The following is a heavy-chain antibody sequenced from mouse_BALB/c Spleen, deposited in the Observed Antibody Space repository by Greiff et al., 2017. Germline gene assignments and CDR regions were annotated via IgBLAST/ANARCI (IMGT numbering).Heavy chain of an antibody. D-gene: IGHD1-1*01. J-gene: IGHJ1*01. CDR2: INPYNGDT. CDR1: GYSFTGYF. V-gene: IGHV1-37*01. Sequence: EVKLMESGPELVKPGASVKISCKASGYSFTGYFMNWVKQSHGKSLEWIGRINPYNGDTFYNQKFKGKATLTVDKSSSTAHMELLSLTSEDSAVYYCGRGGTTVRSVYWYFDVWGAGTTVTVSS. CDR3: GRGGTTVRSVYWYFDV.